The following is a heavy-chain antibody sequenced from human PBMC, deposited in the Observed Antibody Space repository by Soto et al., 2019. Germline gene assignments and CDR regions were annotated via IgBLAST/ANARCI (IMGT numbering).Heavy chain of an antibody. J-gene: IGHJ4*02. CDR2: IYRTGST. CDR1: GGSFTSNNW. V-gene: IGHV4-4*02. Sequence: XETLSLICAVSGGSFTSNNWWTWFRQPPGQGLEWIGEIYRTGSTNYNPSLKGRVTISLDKSENQFSLKVTSLTAADTAVYYCASRDPGTSVDYWGQGTLVTVSS. D-gene: IGHD1-7*01. CDR3: ASRDPGTSVDY.